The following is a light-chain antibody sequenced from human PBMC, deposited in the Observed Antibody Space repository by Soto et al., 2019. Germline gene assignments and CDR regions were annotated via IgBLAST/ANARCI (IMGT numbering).Light chain of an antibody. V-gene: IGKV3-15*01. J-gene: IGKJ5*01. CDR3: QQYNNWPPIT. Sequence: EIVLTPSQGTLSFSPVEIANLSFRVSQSVSSYLAWYQQKPGQAPRLLTYGASTRATGIPARFSGSGSGTGFTLTISSLQSEDFAVYYCQQYNNWPPITFGQGTRLAIK. CDR1: QSVSSY. CDR2: GAS.